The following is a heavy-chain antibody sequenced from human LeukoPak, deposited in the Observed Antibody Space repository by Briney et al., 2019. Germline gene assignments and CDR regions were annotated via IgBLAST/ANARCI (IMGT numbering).Heavy chain of an antibody. J-gene: IGHJ4*02. Sequence: PSETLPLTCTVSGGSISSSSYYWGWIRQPPGKGLEWIGNIYYSGSTYYNPSLKSRVTISVDTSKNQFSLRLTSVTAADTAVYYCARQVWSVYEFDYWGQGTLVTVSS. V-gene: IGHV4-39*01. CDR3: ARQVWSVYEFDY. CDR2: IYYSGST. D-gene: IGHD3-3*01. CDR1: GGSISSSSYY.